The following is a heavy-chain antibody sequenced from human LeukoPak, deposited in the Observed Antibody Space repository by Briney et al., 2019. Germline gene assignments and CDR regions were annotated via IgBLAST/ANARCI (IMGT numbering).Heavy chain of an antibody. CDR2: ISGSGGSP. J-gene: IGHJ5*02. CDR3: ARYAGSTGSWYNWFDP. D-gene: IGHD1-1*01. V-gene: IGHV3-23*01. Sequence: TGGSLRLSCAASGFTFSSYAMSWVRQAPGKGLEWVSAISGSGGSPYYADSVKGRFTISRDNSKNTLYLQMNSLRAEDTAVYYCARYAGSTGSWYNWFDPWGQGTLVTVSS. CDR1: GFTFSSYA.